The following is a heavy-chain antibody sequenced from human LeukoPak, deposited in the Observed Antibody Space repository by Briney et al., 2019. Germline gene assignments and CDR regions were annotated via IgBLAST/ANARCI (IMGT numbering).Heavy chain of an antibody. D-gene: IGHD5-12*01. Sequence: GESLKISCKGSGYSFTSYWIGWVRQMPGKGLEWMGIIYPGDSDTRYSPSFQGQVTISADKSISTAYLQWSSLKASDTAMYYCATSTSGYTYYYYYYYMDVWGKGTTVTVSS. V-gene: IGHV5-51*01. CDR1: GYSFTSYW. CDR2: IYPGDSDT. J-gene: IGHJ6*03. CDR3: ATSTSGYTYYYYYYYMDV.